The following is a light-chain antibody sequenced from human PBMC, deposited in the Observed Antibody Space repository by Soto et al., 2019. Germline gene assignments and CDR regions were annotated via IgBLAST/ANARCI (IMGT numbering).Light chain of an antibody. Sequence: EIVMTQSPVTLSVSPGERATLSCRASQSVSSNLAWYQQKPGQAPRLLIYGASTRATGIPAKFSGSGSGTEFTLTISSLQSEDSAVYSCHQYNNWPPTFGQGTNMEIK. V-gene: IGKV3-15*01. CDR3: HQYNNWPPT. CDR1: QSVSSN. CDR2: GAS. J-gene: IGKJ1*01.